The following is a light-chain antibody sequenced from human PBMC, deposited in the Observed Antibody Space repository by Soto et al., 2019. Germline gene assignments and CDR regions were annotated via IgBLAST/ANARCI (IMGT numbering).Light chain of an antibody. J-gene: IGLJ2*01. V-gene: IGLV2-23*03. CDR3: CSYAGSRTFVV. Sequence: QSVLTQPDSVSGSPGQSITISCTGSSSDVGSYNLVSWYQQHPGKAPKLMIYEGSKRPSGVSNRFSGSKSGNTASLTISGRQAEDEGDYYCCSYAGSRTFVVFGGGTQLTVL. CDR1: SSDVGSYNL. CDR2: EGS.